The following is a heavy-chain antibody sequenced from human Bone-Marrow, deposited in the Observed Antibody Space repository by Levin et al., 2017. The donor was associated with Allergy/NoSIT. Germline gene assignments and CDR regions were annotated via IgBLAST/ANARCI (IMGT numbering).Heavy chain of an antibody. V-gene: IGHV4-38-2*02. D-gene: IGHD3-3*01. CDR2: IYHSGTT. CDR1: GYSISSGYY. J-gene: IGHJ6*02. Sequence: SQTLSLTCTVSGYSISSGYYWGWIRQPPGKGLEWIGSIYHSGTTYYNPSLKSRVTISVDTSKNQFSLKLSSVTAADTAVYYCARDLARYDYDFGRYGMDVWGQGTTVTVSS. CDR3: ARDLARYDYDFGRYGMDV.